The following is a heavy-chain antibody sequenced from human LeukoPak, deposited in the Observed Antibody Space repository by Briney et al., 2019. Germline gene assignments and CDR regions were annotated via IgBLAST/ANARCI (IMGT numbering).Heavy chain of an antibody. CDR2: IYPKSGGT. CDR3: VRDGYSGGAFDI. V-gene: IGHV1-2*02. D-gene: IGHD5-12*01. Sequence: SVKASCKAPGYTFTGHYMHWVRQAPGQGLEWMGWIYPKSGGTNYAQKFQSRVTMTRDTSITTAFMELNILKSDDTAVYYCVRDGYSGGAFDIWGQGTMVTVSS. CDR1: GYTFTGHY. J-gene: IGHJ3*02.